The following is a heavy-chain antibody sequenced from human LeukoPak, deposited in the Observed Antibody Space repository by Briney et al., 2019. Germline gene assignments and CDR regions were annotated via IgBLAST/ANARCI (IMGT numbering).Heavy chain of an antibody. V-gene: IGHV5-51*01. Sequence: GESLKISCKGSGYSFTSYWIGWVRQMPGKGLEWMGIIYPGDSDTRYSPSFQRQVTISADKSISTAYLQWSSLKASDTAMYYCARHNHIAAAGTYTDYWGQGTLVTVSS. CDR3: ARHNHIAAAGTYTDY. D-gene: IGHD6-13*01. J-gene: IGHJ4*02. CDR1: GYSFTSYW. CDR2: IYPGDSDT.